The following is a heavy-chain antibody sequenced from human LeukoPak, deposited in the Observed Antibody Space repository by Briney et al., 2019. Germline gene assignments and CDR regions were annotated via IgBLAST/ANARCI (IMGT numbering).Heavy chain of an antibody. V-gene: IGHV1-69*13. Sequence: SVKVSCKASGGTFSSYAISWVRQAPGQGLEWMGGIIPIFGTANYAQKFQGRVTITADESTSTAYIELSTLRSEDTAVYYCATLTGLGNYSYMDVWGKGTTVTISS. CDR2: IIPIFGTA. D-gene: IGHD1-26*01. J-gene: IGHJ6*03. CDR1: GGTFSSYA. CDR3: ATLTGLGNYSYMDV.